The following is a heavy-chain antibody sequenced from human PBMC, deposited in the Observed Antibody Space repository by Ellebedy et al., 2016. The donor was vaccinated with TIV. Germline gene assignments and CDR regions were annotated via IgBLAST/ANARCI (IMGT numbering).Heavy chain of an antibody. CDR2: IIHTFRTV. CDR3: ARLGNYYDSSGSYDFDY. V-gene: IGHV1-69*13. J-gene: IGHJ4*02. D-gene: IGHD3-22*01. CDR1: LGTLITWG. Sequence: AASVTVSCKASLGTLITWGISWVRQAPGQGLEGMEGIIHTFRTVNYAQRVQDRVTITADESTSTVNLELNSLRSEDTAMFYCARLGNYYDSSGSYDFDYWGQGTLVTVSS.